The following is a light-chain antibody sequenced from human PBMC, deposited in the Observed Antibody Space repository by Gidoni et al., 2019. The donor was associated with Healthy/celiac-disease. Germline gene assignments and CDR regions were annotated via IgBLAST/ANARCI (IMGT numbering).Light chain of an antibody. V-gene: IGKV3-11*01. CDR3: QQRSNSWT. J-gene: IGKJ1*01. CDR1: QSVSSY. CDR2: DAS. Sequence: EIVLTQSPATLSLSPGERATLSCRASQSVSSYLAWYQQKPGQAPRLLIYDASTRATGIPARFSGSGSGTDFTLTISSLEPEDFAVYYCQQRSNSWTFGQGTKVEIK.